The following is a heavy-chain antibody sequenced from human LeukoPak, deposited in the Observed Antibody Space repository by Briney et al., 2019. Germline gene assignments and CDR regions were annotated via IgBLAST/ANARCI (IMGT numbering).Heavy chain of an antibody. J-gene: IGHJ3*02. CDR2: FDPEDGET. D-gene: IGHD1-26*01. CDR1: GYTLTELS. V-gene: IGHV1-24*01. Sequence: ASVTVSCKVSGYTLTELSMHWVRQAPGKGLAWMGGFDPEDGETIYAQKFQGRVTMTEDTSTDTAYMELSSLRSEDTAVYYCATVGGIVGATIRDAFDIWGQGTMVTVSS. CDR3: ATVGGIVGATIRDAFDI.